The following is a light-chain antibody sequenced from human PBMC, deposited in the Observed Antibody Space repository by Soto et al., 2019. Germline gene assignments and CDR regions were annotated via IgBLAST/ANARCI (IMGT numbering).Light chain of an antibody. V-gene: IGKV3D-15*01. Sequence: ETVLTQSPDTLSVSPGDRATLSCRASQTVGNSLAWYQQKPGQAPRLLIYDASNRATGIPARFSGSGSGTEFTLTISSLQPDDFATYYCQQYDSYSPTFGQGTKVDI. CDR3: QQYDSYSPT. CDR1: QTVGNS. J-gene: IGKJ1*01. CDR2: DAS.